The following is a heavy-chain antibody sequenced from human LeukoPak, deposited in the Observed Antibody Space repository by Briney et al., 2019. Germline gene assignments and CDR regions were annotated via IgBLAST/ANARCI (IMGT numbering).Heavy chain of an antibody. D-gene: IGHD1-26*01. CDR2: IYHSGST. J-gene: IGHJ4*02. CDR1: GYSTSSGYY. CDR3: AREDSGSYATGIDY. Sequence: SETLSLTCTVSGYSTSSGYYWGWIRRPPGKGLEWIGSIYHSGSTYYNPSLKSRVTMSVDTSKNQFSLKLSSVTAADTAVYYCAREDSGSYATGIDYWGQGTLVTVSS. V-gene: IGHV4-38-2*02.